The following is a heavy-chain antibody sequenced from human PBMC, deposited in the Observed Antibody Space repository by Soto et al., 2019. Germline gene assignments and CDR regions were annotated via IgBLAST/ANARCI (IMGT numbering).Heavy chain of an antibody. V-gene: IGHV3-23*01. J-gene: IGHJ2*01. Sequence: EVQLLESGGGLVQPGGSLRLSCAASGYKFSNYGMTWVRQAPGKGLEWVSCISNSGDYIYYADAVKGRVTISRDRSTSTPYLPMNGLTANDPAVYYCAKAAGPFGTNASYFEVWGRGTLVPVSP. D-gene: IGHD3-16*01. CDR1: GYKFSNYG. CDR3: AKAAGPFGTNASYFEV. CDR2: ISNSGDYI.